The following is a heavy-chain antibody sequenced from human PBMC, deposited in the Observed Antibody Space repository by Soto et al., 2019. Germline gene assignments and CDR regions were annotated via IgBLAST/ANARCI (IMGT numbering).Heavy chain of an antibody. CDR3: ARLNGYCISTNCHGYYGMDV. CDR1: GGSISRSSYY. V-gene: IGHV4-39*01. J-gene: IGHJ6*02. CDR2: IYYSGNT. Sequence: PSETLSLTCSVSGGSISRSSYYWGWIRQPPGKGLEWIGSIYYSGNTYYNPSLQSRVTVSVDTSQNQFSLRLNSVTAADTAVYYCARLNGYCISTNCHGYYGMDVWGQGTTVTVSS. D-gene: IGHD2-2*03.